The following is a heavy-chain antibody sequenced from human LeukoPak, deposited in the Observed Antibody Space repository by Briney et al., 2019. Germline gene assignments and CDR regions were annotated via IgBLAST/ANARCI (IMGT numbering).Heavy chain of an antibody. D-gene: IGHD6-25*01. V-gene: IGHV4-31*03. Sequence: SQTLSLTRTVSGGSISSGGYYWSWIRQHPGKGLEWIGYIYYSGSTYYNPSLKSRVTISVDTSKNQFSLKLSSVTAADTAVYYCARIAGARLLNPFDYWGQGTLVTVSS. CDR3: ARIAGARLLNPFDY. CDR1: GGSISSGGYY. J-gene: IGHJ4*02. CDR2: IYYSGST.